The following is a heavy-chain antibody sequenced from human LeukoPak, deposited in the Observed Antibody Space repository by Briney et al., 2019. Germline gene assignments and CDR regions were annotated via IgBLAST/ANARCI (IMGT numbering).Heavy chain of an antibody. J-gene: IGHJ3*02. CDR1: GFTFDDYA. Sequence: GGSLRLSCAASGFTFDDYAMHWVRQAPGKGLEWVSVISWNSGSIGYADSVKGRFTISRDNAKNSLYLQMNSLRAEDTALYYCAKDIKRLHGYSSSWFDAFDIWGQGTMVTVSS. D-gene: IGHD6-13*01. CDR3: AKDIKRLHGYSSSWFDAFDI. V-gene: IGHV3-9*01. CDR2: ISWNSGSI.